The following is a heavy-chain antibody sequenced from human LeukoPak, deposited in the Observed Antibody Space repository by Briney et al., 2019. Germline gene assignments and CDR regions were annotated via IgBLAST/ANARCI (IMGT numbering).Heavy chain of an antibody. J-gene: IGHJ4*02. Sequence: GGSLRLSCAASGFTFSSYGMHWVRQAPGKGLEWVAFIRCDGSNKYYADSVKGRFTISRDNSKNTLYLQMNSLRAEDTAVYYCAKIVVVVAATPRRQDFDYWGQGTLVTVSS. CDR1: GFTFSSYG. D-gene: IGHD2-15*01. CDR2: IRCDGSNK. V-gene: IGHV3-30*02. CDR3: AKIVVVVAATPRRQDFDY.